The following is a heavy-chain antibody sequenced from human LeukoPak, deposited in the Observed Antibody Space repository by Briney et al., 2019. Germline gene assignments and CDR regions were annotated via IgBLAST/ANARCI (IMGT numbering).Heavy chain of an antibody. V-gene: IGHV4-59*01. CDR3: ARHLWFGESNAFDI. J-gene: IGHJ3*02. Sequence: PSETLSLTCTVSGGSISSYYWSWIRQPPGKGLEWIGYIYYSGSTNYNPSLKSRVTISVDTSKNQFSLKLSSVTAADTAVYYCARHLWFGESNAFDIWGQGTMVTVSS. CDR1: GGSISSYY. CDR2: IYYSGST. D-gene: IGHD3-10*01.